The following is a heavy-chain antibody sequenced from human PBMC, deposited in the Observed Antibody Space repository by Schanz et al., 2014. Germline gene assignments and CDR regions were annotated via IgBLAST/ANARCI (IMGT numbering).Heavy chain of an antibody. J-gene: IGHJ4*02. CDR2: ISNNGDST. CDR1: GFTFSSYW. D-gene: IGHD3-10*02. Sequence: VQLVESGGGLVQPGGSLRLSCAASGFTFSSYWMHWVRQAPGKGLEYISAISNNGDSTYYADSVKGRFTISRDSSKNTLYLQMNSLRPEDTAIYYCAKNQYDDVDLSSFYFDFWGQGTLVTVSS. CDR3: AKNQYDDVDLSSFYFDF. V-gene: IGHV3-64*04.